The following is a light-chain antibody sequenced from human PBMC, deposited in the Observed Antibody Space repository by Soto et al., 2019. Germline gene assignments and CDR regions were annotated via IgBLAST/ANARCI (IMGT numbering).Light chain of an antibody. CDR1: QPIRND. CDR2: GAS. CDR3: QQRAVWPLS. V-gene: IGKV3-11*01. J-gene: IGKJ4*01. Sequence: EIVLTQSPGTLSLSPGETATLSCRAGQPIRNDLGWYQQRPGQAPRLLIYGASNRATGIPDRFSGSGSGTDFTLTITRLAPEDFAIYYCQQRAVWPLSFGGGTKV.